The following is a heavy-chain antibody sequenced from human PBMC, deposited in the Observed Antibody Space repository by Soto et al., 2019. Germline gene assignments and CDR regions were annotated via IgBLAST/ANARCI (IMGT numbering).Heavy chain of an antibody. CDR1: GYTFTSYY. CDR2: ISSYNGNT. CDR3: ARDGCSGGSCYPFYYYYYMDV. D-gene: IGHD2-15*01. V-gene: IGHV1-18*04. Sequence: ASVKVSCKASGYTFTSYYMHWVRQAPGQGLEWKGLISSYNGNTNYAQKFQGRVTMTTDTSTSTAYIELRSLRSDDTAVYYCARDGCSGGSCYPFYYYYYMDVWGKGTTVTVSS. J-gene: IGHJ6*03.